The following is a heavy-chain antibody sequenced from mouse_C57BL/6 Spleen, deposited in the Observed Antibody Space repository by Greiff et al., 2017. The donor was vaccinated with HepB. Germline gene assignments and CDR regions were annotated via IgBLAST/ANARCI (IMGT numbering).Heavy chain of an antibody. Sequence: EVHLVESGGGLVKPGGSLKLSCAASGFTFSDYGMHWVRQAPEKGLEWVAYISSGSSTIYYADTVKGRFTISRDNAKNTLSLQMTNLRSEDTAMYYCARGESRGAWFAFWGQGTLVTVSA. V-gene: IGHV5-17*01. CDR2: ISSGSSTI. D-gene: IGHD2-13*01. CDR3: ARGESRGAWFAF. CDR1: GFTFSDYG. J-gene: IGHJ3*01.